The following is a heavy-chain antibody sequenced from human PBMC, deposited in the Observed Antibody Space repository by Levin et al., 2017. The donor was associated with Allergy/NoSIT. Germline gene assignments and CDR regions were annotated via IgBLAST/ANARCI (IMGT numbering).Heavy chain of an antibody. CDR1: GYTFTGYH. D-gene: IGHD6-13*01. Sequence: ASVKVSCKASGYTFTGYHIHWVRQAPGQGLEWMGWLNPNSGGTSYAQKFQGRVTMTRDTSITTAYMDLSRLTSGDTAIYYCARSIAAADNNWFDPWGQGTLVTVSS. V-gene: IGHV1-2*02. CDR2: LNPNSGGT. CDR3: ARSIAAADNNWFDP. J-gene: IGHJ5*02.